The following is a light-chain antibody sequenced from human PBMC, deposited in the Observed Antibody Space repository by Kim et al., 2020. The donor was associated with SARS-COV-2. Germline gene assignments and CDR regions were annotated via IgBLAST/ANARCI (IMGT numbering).Light chain of an antibody. CDR1: SSDADSNNY. CDR2: EVT. CDR3: TSYAGGNTVI. V-gene: IGLV2-8*01. Sequence: SVTISCTGTSSDADSNNYGDCYRHHPARAPKFMIYEVTKRPSGVPDRFSGSKSGNTASLTVSGLQVEDEGDYYCTSYAGGNTVIFGGGTKVTVL. J-gene: IGLJ2*01.